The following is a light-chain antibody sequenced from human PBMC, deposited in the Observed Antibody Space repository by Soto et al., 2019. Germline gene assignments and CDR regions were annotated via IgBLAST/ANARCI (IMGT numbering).Light chain of an antibody. V-gene: IGKV3-15*01. Sequence: EMVMTQSPATLSVSPGERATLSCRASQSVSRNLAWYKQKPGQSPRLLIYGASTRVTGIPARFSGSGSGTEFPLTISSLQSEDFAFYYCHQYNNWPPTFGRGTKVDIK. J-gene: IGKJ1*01. CDR1: QSVSRN. CDR2: GAS. CDR3: HQYNNWPPT.